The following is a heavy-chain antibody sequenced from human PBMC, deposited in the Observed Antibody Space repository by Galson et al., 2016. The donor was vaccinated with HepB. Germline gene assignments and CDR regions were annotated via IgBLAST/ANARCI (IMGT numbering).Heavy chain of an antibody. CDR3: AKDTTKGWGSEDY. CDR2: ISWNSGGR. J-gene: IGHJ4*02. CDR1: GFTFDDYA. D-gene: IGHD3-16*01. Sequence: SLRLSCAASGFTFDDYAMHWVRQAPGKGLEWVSGISWNSGGRDYADSVKGRFTISRDNAKNSLYLHMNSLRVEDTAMHFCAKDTTKGWGSEDYWGQGTLVTVSS. V-gene: IGHV3-9*01.